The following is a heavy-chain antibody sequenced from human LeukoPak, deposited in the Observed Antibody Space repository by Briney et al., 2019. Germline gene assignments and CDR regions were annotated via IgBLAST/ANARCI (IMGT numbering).Heavy chain of an antibody. CDR2: INHSGST. Sequence: PSETLSLTCAVYGGSFSGYYWSWIRQPPGKGLEWIGEINHSGSTNYDPSLKSRVTISVDTSKNQFSLKLSSVTAADTAAYYCARELYSSGYHDAFDIWGQGTMVTVSS. V-gene: IGHV4-34*01. J-gene: IGHJ3*02. CDR1: GGSFSGYY. CDR3: ARELYSSGYHDAFDI. D-gene: IGHD3-22*01.